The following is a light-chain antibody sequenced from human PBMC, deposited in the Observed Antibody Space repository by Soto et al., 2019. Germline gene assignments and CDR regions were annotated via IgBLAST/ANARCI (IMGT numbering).Light chain of an antibody. CDR2: DAS. V-gene: IGKV1-33*01. CDR1: QDVGKY. J-gene: IGKJ5*01. CDR3: QHYYTLPIT. Sequence: DIQMTQSPSSLSASVGDRVTITCQAGQDVGKYVNWYQQKAGKVPKLLIYDASNLETGVPSRFSGSGSGTHFTFTINSLQPDDFATYYCQHYYTLPITFGQGTRLEI.